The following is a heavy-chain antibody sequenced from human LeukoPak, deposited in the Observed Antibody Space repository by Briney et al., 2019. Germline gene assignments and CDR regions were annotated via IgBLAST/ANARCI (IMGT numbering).Heavy chain of an antibody. CDR1: GFPFRSYA. CDR2: ITLDGIST. D-gene: IGHD6-19*01. CDR3: ARVAVPGTYDY. Sequence: PGGSLRLSCAASGFPFRSYAMHWVRQAPGKGLEYVSAITLDGISTYYANSVKGRFTISRDNSKNTLYLQMGGLRAEDMAVYYCARVAVPGTYDYWGQGTLVTVSS. J-gene: IGHJ4*02. V-gene: IGHV3-64*01.